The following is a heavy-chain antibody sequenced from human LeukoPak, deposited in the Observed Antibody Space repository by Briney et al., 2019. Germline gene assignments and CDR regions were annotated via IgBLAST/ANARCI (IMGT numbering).Heavy chain of an antibody. CDR3: ARGTYYYDSSGYYGDAFDI. D-gene: IGHD3-22*01. CDR1: GYTFTSYG. V-gene: IGHV1-18*01. Sequence: ASVKVSCKASGYTFTSYGISWVRQAPGQGLEWMGWISAYNGNTNYAQKLQGRVTMTTDTSTSTAYMELRSLRSDDTAVYYCARGTYYYDSSGYYGDAFDIWGQGTMVTVSS. CDR2: ISAYNGNT. J-gene: IGHJ3*02.